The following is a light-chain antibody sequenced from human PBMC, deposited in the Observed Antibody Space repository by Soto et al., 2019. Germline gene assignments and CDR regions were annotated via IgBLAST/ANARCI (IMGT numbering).Light chain of an antibody. V-gene: IGKV3-20*01. Sequence: EIVLTQSPGTLSLSPGERATLSCRASQSISSSYLAWYQQKPGQAPRLLIYAASTRATGIPDRCSGSGSETDFTLTISRLEPEDFAVYYCQQFGGSPLFTFGPGTKVDV. J-gene: IGKJ3*01. CDR2: AAS. CDR1: QSISSSY. CDR3: QQFGGSPLFT.